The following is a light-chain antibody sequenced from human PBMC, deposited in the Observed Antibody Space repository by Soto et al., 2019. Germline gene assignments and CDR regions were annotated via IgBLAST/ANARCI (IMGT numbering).Light chain of an antibody. CDR1: QSISSY. V-gene: IGKV1-39*01. CDR2: AAS. Sequence: DIQMTQSPSSLSASVGDRVTLTCRASQSISSYLNWYQQQAGXAPKLLIHAASSLQSGVPSRFSGSGSGTDFTLTISSLQPEHLATYSSHQSSEATWTSGQGTKV. CDR3: HQSSEATWT. J-gene: IGKJ1*01.